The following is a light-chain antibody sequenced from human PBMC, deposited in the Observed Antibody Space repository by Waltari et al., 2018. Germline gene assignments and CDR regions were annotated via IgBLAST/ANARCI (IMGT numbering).Light chain of an antibody. V-gene: IGKV1-17*03. CDR3: LHHIITQFT. CDR1: QGIRNY. CDR2: DAS. Sequence: DLQMTQSPSAMSASVGDRVTITCRASQGIRNYLAWFQLRPGKATKRLIYDASSWQSWVPSRFSGSGSGTEFTLTISSLQPEHFATYYCLHHIITQFTFGPGTNVDIK. J-gene: IGKJ3*01.